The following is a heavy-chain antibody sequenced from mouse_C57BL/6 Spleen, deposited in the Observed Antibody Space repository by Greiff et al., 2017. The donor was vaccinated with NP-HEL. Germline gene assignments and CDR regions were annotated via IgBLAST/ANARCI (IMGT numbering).Heavy chain of an antibody. CDR2: INPNNGGT. CDR3: AREVYDGYDWYVDV. V-gene: IGHV1-18*01. D-gene: IGHD2-3*01. CDR1: GYTFTDYN. J-gene: IGHJ1*03. Sequence: EVQLQQSGPELVKPGASVKIPCKASGYTFTDYNMDWVKQSHGKSLEWIGDINPNNGGTIYNQKFKGKATLTVDKSSSTAYMELRSLTSEDTAVYYCAREVYDGYDWYVDVWGTGTTVTVSS.